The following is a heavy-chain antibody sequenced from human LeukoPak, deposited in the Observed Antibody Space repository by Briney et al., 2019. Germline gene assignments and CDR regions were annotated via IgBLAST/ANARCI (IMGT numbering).Heavy chain of an antibody. J-gene: IGHJ4*02. CDR2: IDSDGSST. CDR1: GFTFSSYW. V-gene: IGHV3-74*01. Sequence: GGSLRLSCAASGFTFSSYWMHWVRQAPGKGLVWVSRIDSDGSSTSYADSVKGRFTISRDNARNSLYLQMNSLRAEDTAVYYCATESGTYSGTCFDYWGQGNLVTVSS. D-gene: IGHD1-26*01. CDR3: ATESGTYSGTCFDY.